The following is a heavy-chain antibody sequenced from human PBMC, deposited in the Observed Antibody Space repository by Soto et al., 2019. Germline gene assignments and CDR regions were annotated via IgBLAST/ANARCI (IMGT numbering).Heavy chain of an antibody. D-gene: IGHD3-3*01. J-gene: IGHJ4*02. Sequence: EVQLLESGGGLVQPGGSLRLSCAASGFTFAGYAMNWVRQAPGRRLEWVAGTLSDGGTKYYADPVKGRFSISRDNSKNTLYLQMSSLRVDDTALYYCAKDFRPDGKYDLDYWGQGTLVVLSS. CDR1: GFTFAGYA. V-gene: IGHV3-23*01. CDR2: TLSDGGTK. CDR3: AKDFRPDGKYDLDY.